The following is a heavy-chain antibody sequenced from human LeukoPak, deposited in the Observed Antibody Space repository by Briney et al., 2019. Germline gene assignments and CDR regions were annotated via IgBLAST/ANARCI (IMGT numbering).Heavy chain of an antibody. Sequence: ASVKVSCKASGYTFTGYYMHWVRQAPGQGLEWMGWINPNSGGTNYAQKFQGRVTMTRDTSISTAYMELSRLRSDDTAVYYCARAYVWEPYYFDYWGQGTLVTVSS. D-gene: IGHD3-16*01. V-gene: IGHV1-2*02. CDR3: ARAYVWEPYYFDY. CDR2: INPNSGGT. CDR1: GYTFTGYY. J-gene: IGHJ4*02.